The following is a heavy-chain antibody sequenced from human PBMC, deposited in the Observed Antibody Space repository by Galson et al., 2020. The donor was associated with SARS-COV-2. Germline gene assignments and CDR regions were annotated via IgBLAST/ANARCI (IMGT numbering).Heavy chain of an antibody. CDR1: GGSIRGSNYY. CDR2: IYYSGTT. CDR3: ASHSSGRFWTGFQMFDP. J-gene: IGHJ5*02. V-gene: IGHV4-39*01. Sequence: ETLETLSLTCIVSGGSIRGSNYYWGWIRQPPGKALEWIGSIYYSGTTYYKSSTERRVTISVDTSKNQFSLRLRSVTAADTAVYYCASHSSGRFWTGFQMFDPWGQGTLVVVSS. D-gene: IGHD3-3*01.